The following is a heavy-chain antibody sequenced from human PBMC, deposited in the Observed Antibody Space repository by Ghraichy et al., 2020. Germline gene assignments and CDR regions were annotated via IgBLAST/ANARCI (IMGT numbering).Heavy chain of an antibody. CDR1: GFTFSSYW. CDR3: ARRIAAASLGAFEI. V-gene: IGHV3-74*01. J-gene: IGHJ3*02. Sequence: GGSLRLSCAASGFTFSSYWMHWVRQAPGKGLVWVSRISSDGSSTSYADSVKGRFTISRDSAKNTLYLQMNSLRAEDTAVYYCARRIAAASLGAFEIWGQGTMVTVSS. D-gene: IGHD6-13*01. CDR2: ISSDGSST.